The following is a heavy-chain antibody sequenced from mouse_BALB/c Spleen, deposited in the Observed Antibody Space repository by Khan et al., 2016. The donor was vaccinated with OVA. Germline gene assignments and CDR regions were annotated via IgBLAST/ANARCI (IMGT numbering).Heavy chain of an antibody. D-gene: IGHD2-10*01. J-gene: IGHJ4*01. Sequence: DLVKPGASVKLSCKASGYTFTSYWINWIKLRPGQGLEWIGRIAPGSGSAYYNEMFKDKATLTVDTSSSTAYIQLSSLTSEDSAVYFCAREDAYRRNYYACDYWGQGTSVTVSA. CDR2: IAPGSGSA. CDR1: GYTFTSYW. CDR3: AREDAYRRNYYACDY. V-gene: IGHV1S41*01.